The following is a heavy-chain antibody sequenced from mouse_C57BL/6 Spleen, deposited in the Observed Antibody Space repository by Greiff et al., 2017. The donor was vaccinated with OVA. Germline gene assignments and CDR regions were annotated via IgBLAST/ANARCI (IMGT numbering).Heavy chain of an antibody. J-gene: IGHJ2*01. Sequence: EVKLMESGPVLVKPGASVKMSCKASGYTFTDYYMNWVKQSHGKSLEWIGVINPYNGGTSYNQKFKGKATLTVDKSSSTAYMELNSLTSEDSAVYYCARSGTEYFDYWGQGTTLTVSS. CDR1: GYTFTDYY. D-gene: IGHD3-1*01. CDR3: ARSGTEYFDY. CDR2: INPYNGGT. V-gene: IGHV1-19*01.